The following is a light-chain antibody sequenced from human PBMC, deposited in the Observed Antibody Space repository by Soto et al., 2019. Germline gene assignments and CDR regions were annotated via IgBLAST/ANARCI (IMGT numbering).Light chain of an antibody. CDR1: RSVSSY. CDR2: DAS. V-gene: IGKV3-11*01. J-gene: IGKJ5*01. CDR3: QQRGNWHLT. Sequence: EIVLTQSPATLSLSPGERATLSCRASRSVSSYLAWYQQKPDQAPRLLIYDASNRATGIPARFSGSGSGTDFTLTISSLEPEDVAVYYCQQRGNWHLTFGQGTRLVI.